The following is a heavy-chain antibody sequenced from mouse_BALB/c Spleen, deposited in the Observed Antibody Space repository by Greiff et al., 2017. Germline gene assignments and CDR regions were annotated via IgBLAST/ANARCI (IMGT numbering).Heavy chain of an antibody. D-gene: IGHD1-1*01. CDR2: IDPANGNT. Sequence: EVQLQQSGAELVKPGASVKLSCTASGFNIKDTYMHWVKQRPEQGLEWIGRIDPANGNTKYDPKFQGKATITADTSSNTAYLQLSSLTSEDTAVYYCAREGVYYDLTEYYFDYWGQGTTLTVSS. CDR3: AREGVYYDLTEYYFDY. CDR1: GFNIKDTY. V-gene: IGHV14-3*02. J-gene: IGHJ2*01.